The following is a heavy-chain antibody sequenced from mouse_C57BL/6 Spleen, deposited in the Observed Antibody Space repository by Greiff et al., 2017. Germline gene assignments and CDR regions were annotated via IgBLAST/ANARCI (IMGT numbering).Heavy chain of an antibody. CDR2: IDPSDSYT. D-gene: IGHD2-4*01. CDR3: ARRRIYYDYDLYWDY. V-gene: IGHV1-50*01. Sequence: QVQLQQSGAELVKPGASVKLSCKASGYTFTSYWMQWVKQRPGQGLEWIGEIDPSDSYTNYNQKFKGKATLTVDTSSSTAYMQLSSLASEDSAVYYCARRRIYYDYDLYWDYWGQGTTLTVSS. CDR1: GYTFTSYW. J-gene: IGHJ2*01.